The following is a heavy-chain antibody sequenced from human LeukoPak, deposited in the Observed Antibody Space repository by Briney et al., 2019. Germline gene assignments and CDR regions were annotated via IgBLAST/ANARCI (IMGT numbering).Heavy chain of an antibody. CDR2: IYTSGST. V-gene: IGHV4-61*02. J-gene: IGHJ4*02. Sequence: PSETLSLTCTVSGGSISSSSYYWSWIRQPAGKGLEWIGRIYTSGSTNYNPSLKSRVTISVDTSKNQFSLKLNSVTAADTAVYYCARSFARGFDYWGQGTLVTVSS. CDR3: ARSFARGFDY. CDR1: GGSISSSSYY.